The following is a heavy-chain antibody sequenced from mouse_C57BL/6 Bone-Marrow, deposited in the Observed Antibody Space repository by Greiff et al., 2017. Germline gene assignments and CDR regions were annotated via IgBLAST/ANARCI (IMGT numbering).Heavy chain of an antibody. V-gene: IGHV1-62-2*01. CDR2: FYPGSGSI. J-gene: IGHJ3*01. Sequence: QVQLQQSGAELVKPGASVKLSCKASGYTFTEYTIHWVKQRSGQGLEWIGWFYPGSGSIKYNEKFKDKATLTADKSSSTVYMELSRLTSEDSAVYFCARHEDKRGHIYYGNPWFAYWGQGTLVTVSA. D-gene: IGHD2-1*01. CDR1: GYTFTEYT. CDR3: ARHEDKRGHIYYGNPWFAY.